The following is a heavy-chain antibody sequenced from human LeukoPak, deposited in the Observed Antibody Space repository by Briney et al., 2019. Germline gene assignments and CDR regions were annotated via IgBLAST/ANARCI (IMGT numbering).Heavy chain of an antibody. CDR2: ISYDGSNK. D-gene: IGHD3-22*01. CDR1: GFTFSSYA. Sequence: GGSLRLSCAASGFTFSSYAMHWVRQAPGKGLEWVAVISYDGSNKYYADSVKGRFTISRDNSKNTLYLQMNSLRAEDTAVYYCARATYHYYDSSGYYRTLDYWGQGTLVTVSS. V-gene: IGHV3-30*04. J-gene: IGHJ4*02. CDR3: ARATYHYYDSSGYYRTLDY.